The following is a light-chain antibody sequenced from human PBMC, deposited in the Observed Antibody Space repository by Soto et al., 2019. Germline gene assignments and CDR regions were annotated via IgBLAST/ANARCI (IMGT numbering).Light chain of an antibody. CDR2: ETS. CDR1: QRLSSR. J-gene: IGKJ2*02. Sequence: IQMTQSASSLSASVGERVTITCRASQRLSSRLTWYQQKLVEAAKLLIYETSRLHSGVPSRFSGSGSETDFTLTINSLQPEDFATYYCQQSFSPPCTFGKGTKLEIK. CDR3: QQSFSPPCT. V-gene: IGKV1-39*01.